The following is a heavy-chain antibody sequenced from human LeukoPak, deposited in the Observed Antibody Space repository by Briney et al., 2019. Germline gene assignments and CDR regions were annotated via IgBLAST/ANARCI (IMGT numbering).Heavy chain of an antibody. CDR1: GGSISSYY. Sequence: NPSETLSLTCTVSGGSISSYYWTWIRQPAGKALEWIGRIYTTGSTNYNPSLKSRVTISVDTSKNQFSLKLSSVTAADTAVYYCARRSTYYYGSGSYLNYYYYYYMDVWGKGTTVTVSS. D-gene: IGHD3-10*01. V-gene: IGHV4-4*07. CDR3: ARRSTYYYGSGSYLNYYYYYYMDV. CDR2: IYTTGST. J-gene: IGHJ6*03.